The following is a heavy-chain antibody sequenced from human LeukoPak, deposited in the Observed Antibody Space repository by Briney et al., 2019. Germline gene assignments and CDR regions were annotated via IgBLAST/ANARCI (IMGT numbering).Heavy chain of an antibody. Sequence: GGSLRLSCAASGFTFSSYTMNWVRQAPGKGLEWVSSISTTGHYIYYADSVKGRFTISRDNSKSSLYLQMNSLRAEDTAVYFCARSIVGPPTGDYWGQGTLVTVSS. J-gene: IGHJ4*02. D-gene: IGHD1-26*01. CDR1: GFTFSSYT. V-gene: IGHV3-21*01. CDR2: ISTTGHYI. CDR3: ARSIVGPPTGDY.